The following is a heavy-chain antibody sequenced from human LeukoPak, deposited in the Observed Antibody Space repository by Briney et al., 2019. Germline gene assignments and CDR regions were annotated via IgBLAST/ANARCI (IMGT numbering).Heavy chain of an antibody. D-gene: IGHD3-10*01. V-gene: IGHV4-59*01. CDR3: ARIRNYGSGTYIPFVDY. Sequence: PSETLSLTCTVSGGSISNYYWSWIRQPPGKGLEWIGYLYYGGSANYNPSLKSRVTISLDTSKNQFSLKLSSVTAADTAVYYCARIRNYGSGTYIPFVDYWGQGTLVTVPS. CDR1: GGSISNYY. CDR2: LYYGGSA. J-gene: IGHJ4*02.